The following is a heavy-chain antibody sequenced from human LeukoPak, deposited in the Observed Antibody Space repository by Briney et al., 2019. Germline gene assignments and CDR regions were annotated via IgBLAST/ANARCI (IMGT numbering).Heavy chain of an antibody. CDR3: AREYSSSYWFDP. CDR1: GFTFSSYP. D-gene: IGHD6-6*01. CDR2: ITSDGGRT. V-gene: IGHV3-64*01. Sequence: PGGSLRLFCAASGFTFSSYPMHWVRQAPGERLEYVSAITSDGGRTFYANSLKGRFTISRDNSKSTLYLHMGSLRAEDMAVYYCAREYSSSYWFDPWGQGTLVTVSS. J-gene: IGHJ5*02.